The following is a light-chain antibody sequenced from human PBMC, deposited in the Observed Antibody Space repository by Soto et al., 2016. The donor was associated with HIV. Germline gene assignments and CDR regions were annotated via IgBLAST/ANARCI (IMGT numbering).Light chain of an antibody. Sequence: DIQMTQSPSTLSASVGDRVTVTCRASQTISNWLAWYQQKPGKAPKLLIYKASSLDTGVPSRFGGSGSGTEFTLTISSLQPDDFATYYCQQYNSYSPLTFGGGTKVEIK. V-gene: IGKV1-5*03. CDR1: QTISNW. CDR2: KAS. J-gene: IGKJ4*01. CDR3: QQYNSYSPLT.